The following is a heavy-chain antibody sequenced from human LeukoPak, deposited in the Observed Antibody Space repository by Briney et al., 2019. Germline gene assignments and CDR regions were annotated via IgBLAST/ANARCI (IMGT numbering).Heavy chain of an antibody. J-gene: IGHJ4*02. CDR1: GGSISSYY. D-gene: IGHD3-22*01. CDR3: ASSKGTSYYYDSSGYYAPSSFDY. CDR2: IYYSGST. V-gene: IGHV4-59*01. Sequence: SETLSLTCTVSGGSISSYYWSWIRQPPGKGLEWIGYIYYSGSTNYNPSLKSRVTISVDTPKNQFSLKLSSVTAADTAVYYCASSKGTSYYYDSSGYYAPSSFDYWGQGTLVTVSS.